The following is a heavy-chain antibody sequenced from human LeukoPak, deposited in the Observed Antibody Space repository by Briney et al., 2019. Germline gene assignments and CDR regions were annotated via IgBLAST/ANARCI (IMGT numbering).Heavy chain of an antibody. V-gene: IGHV4-59*08. CDR1: GGSISSYY. CDR2: IYYSGST. Sequence: SETLSLTCTVSGGSISSYYWSWIRQPPGKGLEWIGYIYYSGSTNYNPSLKSRVTISVDTSKNQFSLKLSSVTAADTAVYYCARQGRVAGSDYWGQGTLVTVSS. J-gene: IGHJ4*02. D-gene: IGHD6-19*01. CDR3: ARQGRVAGSDY.